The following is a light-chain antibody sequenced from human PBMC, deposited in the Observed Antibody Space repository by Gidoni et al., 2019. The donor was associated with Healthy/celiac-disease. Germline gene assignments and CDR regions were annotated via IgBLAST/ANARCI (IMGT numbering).Light chain of an antibody. CDR1: PSVSSY. CDR2: DAS. Sequence: ILLTQSPATLSLSPGERATLSCRASPSVSSYLAWYQQKPGQAPRLLIDDASNRATGIPARFSGSGSGTDFTLTNSSREPEDFAVYYCQQRSNWPPLTFGGGTKVEIK. CDR3: QQRSNWPPLT. J-gene: IGKJ4*01. V-gene: IGKV3-11*01.